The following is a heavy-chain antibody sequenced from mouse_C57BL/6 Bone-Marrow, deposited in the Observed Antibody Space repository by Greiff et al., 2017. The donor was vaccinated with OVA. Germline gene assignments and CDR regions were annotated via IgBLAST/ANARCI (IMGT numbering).Heavy chain of an antibody. CDR2: ISSGSSTI. Sequence: EVMLVESGGGLVKPGGSLKLSCAASGFTFSDYGMHWVRQAPEKGLEWVAYISSGSSTIYYAATVKGRFTISRDTATNTLFLQMTSLMSEDTAIYCCANERDLAYFPYRRPCTPLPVSS. CDR3: ANERDLAYFPY. V-gene: IGHV5-17*01. CDR1: GFTFSDYG. D-gene: IGHD3-3*01. J-gene: IGHJ2*01.